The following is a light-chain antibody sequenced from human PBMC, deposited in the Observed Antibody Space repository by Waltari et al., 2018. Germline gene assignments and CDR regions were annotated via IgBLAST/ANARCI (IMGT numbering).Light chain of an antibody. CDR1: ESISSF. J-gene: IGKJ1*01. CDR3: QHYVRLPVT. Sequence: IVLTQSPGTLSLSPGERATLSCRASESISSFLVWYQQKPGQAPRLLIYGASTRATGIPDRFSGSGSGTDFSLTISRLEPEDFAVYCCQHYVRLPVTFGQGTKVEIK. V-gene: IGKV3-20*01. CDR2: GAS.